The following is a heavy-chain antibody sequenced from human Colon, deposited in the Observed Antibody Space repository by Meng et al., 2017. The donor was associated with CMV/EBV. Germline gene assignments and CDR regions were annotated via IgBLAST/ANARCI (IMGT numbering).Heavy chain of an antibody. CDR3: ARAGRRNFPHIFDS. CDR1: GCTVSTSY. CDR2: IYDDDST. Sequence: VRLGVCGGALVRPGWSPRCSCASFGCTVSTSYMSWVRQAPGRGLEWVSIIYDDDSTYYADSVYDRFTISRDISKNTVYLQVNSLRAEDTAVYYCARAGRRNFPHIFDSWGQGTLVTVSS. D-gene: IGHD3-10*01. V-gene: IGHV3-66*01. J-gene: IGHJ4*02.